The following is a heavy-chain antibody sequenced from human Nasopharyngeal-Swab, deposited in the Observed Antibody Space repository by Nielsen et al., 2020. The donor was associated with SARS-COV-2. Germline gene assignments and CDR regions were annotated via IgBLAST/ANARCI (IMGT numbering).Heavy chain of an antibody. Sequence: GGSLRLSCAGSGYTFSSYWMGWVRQMPGKGLEWMGIIYPGDSDTRYSPSFQGQVTISADKSISTAYLQWSSLKASDTAMYYCARCDGYNSADYWGQGTLVTVSS. J-gene: IGHJ4*02. CDR1: GYTFSSYW. V-gene: IGHV5-51*01. CDR3: ARCDGYNSADY. CDR2: IYPGDSDT. D-gene: IGHD5-24*01.